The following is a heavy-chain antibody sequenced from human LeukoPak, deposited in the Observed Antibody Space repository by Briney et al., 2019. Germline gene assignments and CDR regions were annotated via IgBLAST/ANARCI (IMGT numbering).Heavy chain of an antibody. Sequence: GESLKISCQGSGYSFSTYWITWVRQMPGKGLEWMGIIYPGDSDTRYSPSFQGQVTISTDESVSTAYLQWTSLRASDTAIYYCARLRSGWWGGNYYYYMDVWGKGTTVTVSS. D-gene: IGHD6-19*01. CDR1: GYSFSTYW. CDR3: ARLRSGWWGGNYYYYMDV. J-gene: IGHJ6*03. CDR2: IYPGDSDT. V-gene: IGHV5-51*01.